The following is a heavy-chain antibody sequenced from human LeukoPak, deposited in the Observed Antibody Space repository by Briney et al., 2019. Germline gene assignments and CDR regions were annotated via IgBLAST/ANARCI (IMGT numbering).Heavy chain of an antibody. Sequence: GGSLRLSCAASGFTFTDYYMSWIRQAPGKGLEWVSYLSTSTTFINYADSVKGRFTISRDNSKNTLYLQMNSLRAEDTAVYYCARGPSAYPKCFDYWGQGTLVTVSS. J-gene: IGHJ4*02. CDR3: ARGPSAYPKCFDY. V-gene: IGHV3-11*06. CDR2: LSTSTTFI. CDR1: GFTFTDYY. D-gene: IGHD5-12*01.